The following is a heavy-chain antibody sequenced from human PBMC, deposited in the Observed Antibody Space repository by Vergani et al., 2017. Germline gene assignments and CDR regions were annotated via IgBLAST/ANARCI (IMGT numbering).Heavy chain of an antibody. CDR2: IYYTGTT. CDR3: ARDGPYYYGSGSYYGTFDH. Sequence: QVQLQESGPGLVRPSETLSLTCTVSGGSISSNYWSWIRQPPGKGLEWIGYIYYTGTTIYNHSLKSRVSITTDTSTNQVSLRLSSVTAADTAVYYCARDGPYYYGSGSYYGTFDHWGQGTLVTVSS. V-gene: IGHV4-59*01. J-gene: IGHJ4*02. D-gene: IGHD3-10*01. CDR1: GGSISSNY.